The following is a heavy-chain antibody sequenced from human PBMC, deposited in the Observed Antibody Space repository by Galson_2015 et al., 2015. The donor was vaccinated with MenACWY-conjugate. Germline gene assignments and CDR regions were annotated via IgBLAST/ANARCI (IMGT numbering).Heavy chain of an antibody. CDR2: ISSSGTTI. CDR3: ARDRLGAYYYGSGRGPDY. J-gene: IGHJ4*02. CDR1: GFTFCSYG. D-gene: IGHD3-10*01. Sequence: SLRLSCAASGFTFCSYGMNWVRQAPGKGLEWVSYISSSGTTIYYADSVKGRFTISRDNAKNSLYLQMSSLGAEDTAVYYCARDRLGAYYYGSGRGPDYWGQGTLVTVSS. V-gene: IGHV3-48*03.